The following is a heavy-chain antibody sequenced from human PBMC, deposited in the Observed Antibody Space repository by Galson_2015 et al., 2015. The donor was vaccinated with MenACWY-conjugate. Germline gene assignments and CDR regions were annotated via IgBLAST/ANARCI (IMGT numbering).Heavy chain of an antibody. Sequence: SLRLSCAASGFAFSDYYMSWIRQAPGKGLEWVSYISSSSGYTNYADSVKGRFTVSRDNAKNSLYLQMNSLRAEDTAVYYCARDLVSSGWDYWGQGTLVTVSS. CDR1: GFAFSDYY. CDR2: ISSSSGYT. D-gene: IGHD6-19*01. V-gene: IGHV3-11*05. J-gene: IGHJ4*02. CDR3: ARDLVSSGWDY.